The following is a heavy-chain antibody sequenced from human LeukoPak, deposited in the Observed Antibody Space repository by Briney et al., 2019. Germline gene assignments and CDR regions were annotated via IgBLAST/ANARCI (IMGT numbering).Heavy chain of an antibody. CDR2: IIPIFGTA. D-gene: IGHD1-14*01. CDR3: ARPGEAYYYYYYMDV. Sequence: SVKASCKASGGTFSSYAISWVRQAPGQGLEWMGGIIPIFGTANYAQKFQGRVTITADKSTSTAYMELSSLRSEDTAVYYCARPGEAYYYYYYMDVWGKGTTVTVSS. CDR1: GGTFSSYA. J-gene: IGHJ6*03. V-gene: IGHV1-69*06.